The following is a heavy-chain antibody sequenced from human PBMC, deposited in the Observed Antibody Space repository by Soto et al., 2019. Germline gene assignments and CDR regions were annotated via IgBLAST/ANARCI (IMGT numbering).Heavy chain of an antibody. D-gene: IGHD4-17*01. V-gene: IGHV1-69*02. J-gene: IGHJ6*02. CDR3: AIMTTVTTPRPYYYGMDV. CDR2: IIPILGIA. CDR1: GGTFSSYT. Sequence: GASVKVSCKASGGTFSSYTISWVRQAPGQGLEWMGRIIPILGIANYAQKFQGRVTITADKSTSTAYMELSSLRSEDTAVYYCAIMTTVTTPRPYYYGMDVWGQGTTVTVSS.